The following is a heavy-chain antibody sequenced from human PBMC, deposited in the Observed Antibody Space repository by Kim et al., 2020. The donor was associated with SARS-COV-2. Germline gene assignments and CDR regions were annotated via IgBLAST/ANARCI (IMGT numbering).Heavy chain of an antibody. CDR2: INHSGST. Sequence: SETLSLTCAVYGGSFSGYYWSWIRQPPGKGLEWIGEINHSGSTNYNPSLKSRVTISVDTSKNQFSLKLSSVTAADTAVYYCARAPKGIAAASDFDYWGQGTLVTVSS. V-gene: IGHV4-34*01. D-gene: IGHD6-13*01. CDR3: ARAPKGIAAASDFDY. J-gene: IGHJ4*02. CDR1: GGSFSGYY.